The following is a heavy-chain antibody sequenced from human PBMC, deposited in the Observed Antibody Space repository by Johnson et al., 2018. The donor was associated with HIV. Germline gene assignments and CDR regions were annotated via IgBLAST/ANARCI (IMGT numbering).Heavy chain of an antibody. Sequence: QVQLVESGGGVVQPGRSLRLSCAASGFTFSSYAMHWVRQAPGKGLEWVAVISYDGSNKYYADFVKGRFTISRDNSRNTVYLQMSKLRTEETAVYYCAKGEAQEGWIQLGSYAFDFWGRGTLVTVSS. CDR1: GFTFSSYA. CDR3: AKGEAQEGWIQLGSYAFDF. J-gene: IGHJ3*01. V-gene: IGHV3-30*04. CDR2: ISYDGSNK. D-gene: IGHD5-12*01.